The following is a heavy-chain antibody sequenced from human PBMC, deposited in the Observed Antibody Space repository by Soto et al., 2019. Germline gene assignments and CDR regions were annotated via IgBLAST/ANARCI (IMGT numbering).Heavy chain of an antibody. CDR1: GFTVSGDY. V-gene: IGHV3-53*01. CDR3: TKVSPQWLVHDY. D-gene: IGHD6-19*01. J-gene: IGHJ4*02. Sequence: GWSLRLSCAASGFTVSGDYVSWVRQAPGKGLECVSVIHFGGNTYYADSVKGRFTVSRDNSKNTLYLQMNSLRVEDTAIYFCTKVSPQWLVHDYWGQGTLVTVSS. CDR2: IHFGGNT.